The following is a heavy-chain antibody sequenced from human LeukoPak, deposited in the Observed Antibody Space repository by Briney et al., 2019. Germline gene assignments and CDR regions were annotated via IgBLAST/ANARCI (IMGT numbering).Heavy chain of an antibody. CDR1: GFTFSSYS. J-gene: IGHJ3*02. CDR2: ISSSSSYI. Sequence: GGSLRLSCAASGFTFSSYSMNWVRQAPGKGLEWVSSISSSSSYIYYADSVKGRFTISRDNAKNSLYLQMNSLRAEDTAVYYCARWPGDDAFDIWGQGTMVTVSS. V-gene: IGHV3-21*01. D-gene: IGHD7-27*01. CDR3: ARWPGDDAFDI.